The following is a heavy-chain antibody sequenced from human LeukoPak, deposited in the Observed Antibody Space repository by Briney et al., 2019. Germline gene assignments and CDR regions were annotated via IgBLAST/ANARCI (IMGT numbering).Heavy chain of an antibody. D-gene: IGHD3-16*01. J-gene: IGHJ4*02. CDR2: ISDSGNT. Sequence: GGSLRPSCAASGFTFSNYAMNWVRQAPGKGLEWVSGISDSGNTYYADSVKGRFTISRDNSENTLYLQMNSLRAEDTAVYYCARDSLYGAFYFDYWGQGTLVTVSS. CDR1: GFTFSNYA. V-gene: IGHV3-23*01. CDR3: ARDSLYGAFYFDY.